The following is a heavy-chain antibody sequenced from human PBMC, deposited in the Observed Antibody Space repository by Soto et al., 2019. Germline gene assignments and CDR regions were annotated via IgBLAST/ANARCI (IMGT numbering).Heavy chain of an antibody. CDR3: ARVYPSDPRYGYVGNNWFDP. CDR2: INPSGGST. D-gene: IGHD5-18*01. V-gene: IGHV1-46*03. Sequence: QVQLVQSGAEVKKPGASVKVSCKASGYTFTSYYMHWVRQAPGQGLEWMGIINPSGGSTSYAQKFQGRVTMTRDTSTSTVYMELSSLRSEDTAVYYCARVYPSDPRYGYVGNNWFDPWGQGTLVTVSS. CDR1: GYTFTSYY. J-gene: IGHJ5*02.